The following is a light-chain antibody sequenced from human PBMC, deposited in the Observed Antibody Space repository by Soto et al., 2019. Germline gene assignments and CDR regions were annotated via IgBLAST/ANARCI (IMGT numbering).Light chain of an antibody. J-gene: IGKJ1*01. CDR3: LQHYSYPWT. CDR2: DAS. V-gene: IGKV1-17*01. Sequence: DIQMTQSASSLSASVGYKVTIACLASQGIRNDLGWYHQQPGKAPKRLIYDASILQGGVPSRLSGSGSGTEFTLTISSLQPEDFATYSCLQHYSYPWTFGQGTKVDI. CDR1: QGIRND.